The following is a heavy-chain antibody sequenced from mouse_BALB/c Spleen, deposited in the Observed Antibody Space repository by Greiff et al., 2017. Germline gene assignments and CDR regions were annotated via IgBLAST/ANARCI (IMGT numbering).Heavy chain of an antibody. J-gene: IGHJ2*01. CDR2: ISSGGGST. Sequence: EVKLMESGGGLVKPGGSLKLSCAASGFAFSSYDMSWVRQTPEKRLEWVAYISSGGGSTYYPDTVKGRFTISRDNAKNTLYLQMSSLKSEDTAMYYCARDYDGVDYWGQGTTLTVSS. V-gene: IGHV5-12-1*01. D-gene: IGHD2-4*01. CDR3: ARDYDGVDY. CDR1: GFAFSSYD.